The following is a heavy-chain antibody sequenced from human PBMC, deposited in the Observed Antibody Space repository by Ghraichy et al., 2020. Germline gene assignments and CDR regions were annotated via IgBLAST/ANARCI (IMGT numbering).Heavy chain of an antibody. CDR2: ISGSGGST. J-gene: IGHJ4*02. CDR1: AFTFSSYA. V-gene: IGHV3-23*01. D-gene: IGHD6-13*01. CDR3: ASLIDAAGTYY. Sequence: GGSLRLSFAASAFTFSSYAMSWVRQAPGKGLEWVSSISGSGGSTYYADSVKGRFTISRDNSKNTLYLQMNSLRAEDTAVYYCASLIDAAGTYYWGQGTLVTVSS.